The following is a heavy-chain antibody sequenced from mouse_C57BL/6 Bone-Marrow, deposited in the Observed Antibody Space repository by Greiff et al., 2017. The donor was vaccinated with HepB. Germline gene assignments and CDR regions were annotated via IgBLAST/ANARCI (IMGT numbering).Heavy chain of an antibody. CDR1: GYTFTSYW. D-gene: IGHD4-1*01. J-gene: IGHJ3*01. Sequence: QVQLQQSGAELVKPGASVKLSCKASGYTFTSYWVQWVKQRPGQGLEWIGEIDPSESYTNYKQKFKGKATWTVDTSSSTAYMQLSSLTSEDSAVYYCARRGDWAWFAYWGRGTRVTVSA. CDR2: IDPSESYT. V-gene: IGHV1-50*01. CDR3: ARRGDWAWFAY.